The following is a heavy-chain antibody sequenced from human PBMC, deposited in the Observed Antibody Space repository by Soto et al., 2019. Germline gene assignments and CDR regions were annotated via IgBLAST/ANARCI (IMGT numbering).Heavy chain of an antibody. J-gene: IGHJ5*02. D-gene: IGHD2-15*01. Sequence: GSSVKVSCKASVYTFSNYDIIWVRQAPGQGLEWMGWISVHNGNRNYAQNFQGRITMTTDTFTSTAYMELRSLRSDDTAVYYCAREGYLGWIDPWGQGSLVTVSS. CDR1: VYTFSNYD. CDR3: AREGYLGWIDP. V-gene: IGHV1-18*01. CDR2: ISVHNGNR.